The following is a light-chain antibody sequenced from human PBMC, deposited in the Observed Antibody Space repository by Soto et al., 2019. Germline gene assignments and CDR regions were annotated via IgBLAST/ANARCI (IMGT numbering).Light chain of an antibody. CDR1: QGVSSTY. Sequence: IVLTQSPGTLSLSPGERATLSCRASQGVSSTYLAWYQQKPGQAPRLLIYGASSRASGITDRFRGSGSGTDFTLTISRLEPEDFAEYYWPQYHASAYTFGQGTKLEIK. J-gene: IGKJ2*01. CDR2: GAS. CDR3: PQYHASAYT. V-gene: IGKV3-20*01.